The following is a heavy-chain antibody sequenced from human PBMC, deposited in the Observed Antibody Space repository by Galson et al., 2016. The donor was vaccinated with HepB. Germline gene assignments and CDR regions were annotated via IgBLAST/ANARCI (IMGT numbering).Heavy chain of an antibody. CDR2: ITAVAGRT. CDR3: GTLPNPNDFDL. Sequence: SLRLSCAASRFNFDNYAMSWVRQAPGKGLEWVASITAVAGRTYYEDSVRGRFTISSDNAKSTVYLHMDDLRAEDTAVYFCGTLPNPNDFDLWGQGTQVTVSS. D-gene: IGHD1-1*01. J-gene: IGHJ4*02. CDR1: RFNFDNYA. V-gene: IGHV3-23*01.